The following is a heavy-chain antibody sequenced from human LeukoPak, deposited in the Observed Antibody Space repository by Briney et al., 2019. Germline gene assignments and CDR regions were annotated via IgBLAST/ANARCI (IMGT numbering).Heavy chain of an antibody. CDR1: GFTFSSYW. Sequence: PGGSLRLSCAASGFTFSSYWMSWVRQAPGKWLEWVANIMQDGSEKYYVDSVKGRFTISRDNAKNSLYLQMNSLRAEDTAVYYCAREYYYDSSASGSNWGQGTMVTVSS. J-gene: IGHJ3*01. V-gene: IGHV3-7*01. CDR3: AREYYYDSSASGSN. CDR2: IMQDGSEK. D-gene: IGHD3-22*01.